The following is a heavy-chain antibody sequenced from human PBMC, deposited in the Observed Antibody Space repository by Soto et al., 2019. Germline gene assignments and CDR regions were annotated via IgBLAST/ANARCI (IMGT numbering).Heavy chain of an antibody. J-gene: IGHJ4*02. CDR1: GGPISSGGYY. CDR2: IYYSGST. V-gene: IGHV4-31*03. CDR3: ERERNGDPTFFDY. D-gene: IGHD3-16*01. Sequence: PSETLSLTCTVSGGPISSGGYYWSWIRQHPGKGLEWIGYIYYSGSTYYNPSLKSRVTISVDTSKNQFSLKLSSVTAADTAVYYCERERNGDPTFFDYWGRGTLVTVSS.